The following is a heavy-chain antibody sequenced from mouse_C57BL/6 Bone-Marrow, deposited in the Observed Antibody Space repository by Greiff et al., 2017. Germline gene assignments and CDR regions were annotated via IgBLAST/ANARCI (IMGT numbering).Heavy chain of an antibody. Sequence: VKLQEPGAELARPGASVKLSCKASGYTFTSYGISWVKQRTGQGLEWIGEIYPRSGNTYYNEKFKGKATLTVDKSSSTAYMELSSLASEASAVYFCAREAVVAHWCFDVWGTGTTVTVSS. V-gene: IGHV1-81*01. CDR3: AREAVVAHWCFDV. D-gene: IGHD1-1*01. CDR1: GYTFTSYG. J-gene: IGHJ1*03. CDR2: IYPRSGNT.